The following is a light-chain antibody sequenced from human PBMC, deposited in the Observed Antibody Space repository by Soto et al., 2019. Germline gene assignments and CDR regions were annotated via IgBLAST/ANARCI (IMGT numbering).Light chain of an antibody. Sequence: QSALTQPASVSGSPGQSITISCTGTSSDVGGYNYVSWYQQHPGKAPKLMIYDVSNRPSGVSKRFSGSKSGNTASLTISGLQAEDEADYYCSSYTSSSTLLSVFGTRTKLTVL. CDR1: SSDVGGYNY. CDR3: SSYTSSSTLLSV. J-gene: IGLJ1*01. V-gene: IGLV2-14*01. CDR2: DVS.